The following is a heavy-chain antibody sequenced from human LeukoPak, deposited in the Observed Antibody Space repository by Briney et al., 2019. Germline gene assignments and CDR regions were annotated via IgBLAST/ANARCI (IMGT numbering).Heavy chain of an antibody. CDR1: GYSISSGYY. J-gene: IGHJ4*02. CDR2: IYHSGST. Sequence: SETLSLTXAVSGYSISSGYYWGWFRQPQGKRLEGIGSIYHSGSTYYNPSLKSRVTISVDTSKNQFSLKLSSVTAADTAVYYCARLFFSWYFDYWGQGTLVTVSS. V-gene: IGHV4-38-2*01. D-gene: IGHD6-13*01. CDR3: ARLFFSWYFDY.